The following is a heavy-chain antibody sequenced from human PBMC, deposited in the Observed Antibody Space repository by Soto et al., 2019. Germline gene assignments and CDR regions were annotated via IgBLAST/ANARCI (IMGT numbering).Heavy chain of an antibody. V-gene: IGHV1-18*01. CDR2: FSAYNGNT. Sequence: ASVKVSCKATGYTFTSYGISWLRQAPGQGLEWMGWFSAYNGNTNYAQKLQGRVTVTTDTSTSTAYMELRSLRSDDTAVYYCARVVTYYDSSGYYYGPFDYWGQGTLVTVSS. J-gene: IGHJ4*02. CDR1: GYTFTSYG. CDR3: ARVVTYYDSSGYYYGPFDY. D-gene: IGHD3-22*01.